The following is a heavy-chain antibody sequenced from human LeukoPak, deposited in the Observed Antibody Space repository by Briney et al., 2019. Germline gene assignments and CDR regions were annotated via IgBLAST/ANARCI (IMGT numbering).Heavy chain of an antibody. Sequence: PSETLSLTCTVSGGSISSYCWSWIRQPPGKGLEWIGYIYYSGSTNYNPSLKSRVTISVDTSKNQFSLKLSSVTAADTAVYYCARVRRGYSSGWIDYWGQGTLVTVSS. J-gene: IGHJ4*02. D-gene: IGHD6-19*01. CDR3: ARVRRGYSSGWIDY. CDR1: GGSISSYC. CDR2: IYYSGST. V-gene: IGHV4-59*01.